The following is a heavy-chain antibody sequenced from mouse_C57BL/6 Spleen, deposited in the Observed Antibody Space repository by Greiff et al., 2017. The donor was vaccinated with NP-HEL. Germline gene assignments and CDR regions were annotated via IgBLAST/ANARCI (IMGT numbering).Heavy chain of an antibody. D-gene: IGHD1-1*01. CDR1: GFTFSSYA. CDR2: ISDGGSYT. J-gene: IGHJ2*01. Sequence: EVQLVESGGGLVKPGGSLKLSCAASGFTFSSYAMSWVRQTPEKRLEWVATISDGGSYTYYPDNVKGRFTISRDNAKNNLYLQMSHLKSEDTAMYYCARSELLRGYFDYWGQGTTLTVSS. CDR3: ARSELLRGYFDY. V-gene: IGHV5-4*01.